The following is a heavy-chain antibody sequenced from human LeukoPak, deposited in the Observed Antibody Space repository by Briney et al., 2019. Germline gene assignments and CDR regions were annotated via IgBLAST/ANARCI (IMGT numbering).Heavy chain of an antibody. CDR1: GYTFTSYG. D-gene: IGHD5-12*01. CDR3: ARTGSGVATARKLAIDY. J-gene: IGHJ4*02. V-gene: IGHV1-46*01. Sequence: GASVKVSCKASGYTFTSYGISWVRQAPGQGLEWMGIINPSGGSTSYAQKFQGRVTMTRDTSTSTVYMELSSLRSEDTAVYYCARTGSGVATARKLAIDYWGQGTLVTVSS. CDR2: INPSGGST.